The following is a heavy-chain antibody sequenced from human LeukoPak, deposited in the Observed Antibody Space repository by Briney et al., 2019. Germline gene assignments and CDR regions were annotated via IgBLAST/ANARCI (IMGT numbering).Heavy chain of an antibody. CDR2: IYYSGST. CDR3: ARESTLGSGGVDV. Sequence: SQTLSLTCTVSGGSISSGDYYWSWIRQPPGKGLEWIGYIYYSGSTYYNPSLKSRVTISVDASKNQFSLKLSSVTAADTAVYYCARESTLGSGGVDVWGKGTTVTVSS. J-gene: IGHJ6*04. V-gene: IGHV4-30-4*01. CDR1: GGSISSGDYY. D-gene: IGHD2-15*01.